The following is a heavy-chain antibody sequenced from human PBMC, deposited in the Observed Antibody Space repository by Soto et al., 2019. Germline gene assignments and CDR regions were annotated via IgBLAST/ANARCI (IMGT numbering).Heavy chain of an antibody. CDR3: ARDQGVGAAAGTDYYYGMDV. V-gene: IGHV3-21*01. D-gene: IGHD6-13*01. CDR2: ISSSSSYI. Sequence: GGSLRLSCAASGFTFSSYSMNWVRQAPGKGLEWVSSISSSSSYIYYADSVKGRFTISRDNAKNSLYLQMNSLRAEDTAVYYCARDQGVGAAAGTDYYYGMDVWGQGTTVTVSS. J-gene: IGHJ6*02. CDR1: GFTFSSYS.